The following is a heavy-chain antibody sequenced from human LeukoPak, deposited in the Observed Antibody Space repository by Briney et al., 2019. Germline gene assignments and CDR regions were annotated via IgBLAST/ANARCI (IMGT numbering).Heavy chain of an antibody. V-gene: IGHV4-31*03. J-gene: IGHJ6*02. CDR3: ARQGNHYYYGMDV. CDR2: IEDSGTT. CDR1: GGSTSSGGFF. Sequence: SETLSLTCTVSGGSTSSGGFFWSWIRQYPGKGLEWIGYIEDSGTTYYNPSLKSRVTISRDTSQNQFSLKLSSVTAADTAVYYCARQGNHYYYGMDVWGQGTTVTVSS.